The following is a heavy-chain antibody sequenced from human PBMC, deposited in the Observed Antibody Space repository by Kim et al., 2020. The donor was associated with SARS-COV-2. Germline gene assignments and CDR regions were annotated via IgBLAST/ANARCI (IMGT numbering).Heavy chain of an antibody. Sequence: GGSLRLSCAASGFTFGDYGMTWVRQAPGKGLEWVSGINWNGGSIGYADSVKGRFTISRDNTKNSLYLQMNSLRAEDTAFYYCARDSVRRSWYRFCDYWGQGTLVAVSS. CDR1: GFTFGDYG. V-gene: IGHV3-20*04. CDR2: INWNGGSI. CDR3: ARDSVRRSWYRFCDY. D-gene: IGHD6-13*01. J-gene: IGHJ4*02.